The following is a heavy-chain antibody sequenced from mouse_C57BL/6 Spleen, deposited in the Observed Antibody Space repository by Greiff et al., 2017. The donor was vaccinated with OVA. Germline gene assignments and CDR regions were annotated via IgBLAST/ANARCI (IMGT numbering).Heavy chain of an antibody. CDR2: IYPGDGDT. D-gene: IGHD1-1*01. CDR1: GSAFSSSW. J-gene: IGHJ3*01. V-gene: IGHV1-82*01. CDR3: ASALRAWFAY. Sequence: VQLQQSGPELVKPGASVKISCKASGSAFSSSWMNWVKQRPGKGLEWIGRIYPGDGDTNYNGKFKGKATLTADKSSSTAYMQLSSLTSEDSAVYFCASALRAWFAYWGQGTLVTVSA.